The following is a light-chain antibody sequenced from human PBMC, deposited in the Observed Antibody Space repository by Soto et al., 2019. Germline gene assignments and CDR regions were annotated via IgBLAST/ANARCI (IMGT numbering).Light chain of an antibody. CDR2: KDT. V-gene: IGLV3-25*03. J-gene: IGLJ1*01. Sequence: SYELTQPPSVSVSPGQTARITCSGYAAPKQYAYWYQQKPGQAPVLVIYKDTERPSGIPERFSGSSSGTTVTLTISGVQAEDEADYYCQSADSSGTYVFGTGTKLTVL. CDR1: AAPKQY. CDR3: QSADSSGTYV.